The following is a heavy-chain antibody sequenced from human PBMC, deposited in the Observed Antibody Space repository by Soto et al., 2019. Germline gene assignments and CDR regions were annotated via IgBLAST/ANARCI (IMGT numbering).Heavy chain of an antibody. D-gene: IGHD3-10*01. V-gene: IGHV3-11*01. Sequence: PGGSLRLSCAASGFTFSDYYMSWIRQAPGKGLEWVSYISSSGSTIYYADSVKGRFTISRDNAKNSLYLQMNSLRAEDTALYYCAKDMLVRGDYYYYYGMDVWGQGTTVTVSS. CDR3: AKDMLVRGDYYYYYGMDV. CDR1: GFTFSDYY. CDR2: ISSSGSTI. J-gene: IGHJ6*02.